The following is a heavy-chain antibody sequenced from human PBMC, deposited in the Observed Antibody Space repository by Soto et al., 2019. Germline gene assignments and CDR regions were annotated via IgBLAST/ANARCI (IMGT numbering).Heavy chain of an antibody. CDR2: IHGSATTM. V-gene: IGHV3-48*03. CDR1: GLTFSRYE. Sequence: EVNLMESGGGLVQPGGSLRLSCAASGLTFSRYEMNWVRQAPGKGLEWIAYIHGSATTMYYADSVKGQFTISRDNAKNSLSLQLNSLSAEDTAVYYCATRSGGGGAFDFWGQGTTVTVSS. CDR3: ATRSGGGGAFDF. J-gene: IGHJ3*01. D-gene: IGHD3-10*01.